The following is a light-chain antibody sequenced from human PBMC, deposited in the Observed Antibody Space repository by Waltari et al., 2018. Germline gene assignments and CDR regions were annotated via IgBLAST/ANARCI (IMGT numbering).Light chain of an antibody. J-gene: IGKJ1*01. CDR2: VAT. CDR1: QGISSY. Sequence: DIQMTQSPSSLSASVGDTVTITCRASQGISSYLNWFQQKSGKAPKLLIYVATTLQSGVPSRFSGSGSGTEFTLTISSLQPEDFAAYYCLQHNSYPWTFGQGTKVEIK. V-gene: IGKV1-17*01. CDR3: LQHNSYPWT.